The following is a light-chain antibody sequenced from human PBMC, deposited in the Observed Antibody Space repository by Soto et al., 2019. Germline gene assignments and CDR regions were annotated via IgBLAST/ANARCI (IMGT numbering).Light chain of an antibody. J-gene: IGKJ1*01. Sequence: EIVMTQAPAALSVSPGEGATLSCRASQSVSSKLAWYQQKPGQAPRLLIYGASTRATGIPARFSGSGSGTDFTLIISSLQSEDSAVYYCQQYNSWLWTLGQGTKVDIK. V-gene: IGKV3-15*01. CDR2: GAS. CDR1: QSVSSK. CDR3: QQYNSWLWT.